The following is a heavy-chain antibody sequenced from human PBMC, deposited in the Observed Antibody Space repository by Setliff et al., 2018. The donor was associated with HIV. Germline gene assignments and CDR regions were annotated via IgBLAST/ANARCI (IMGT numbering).Heavy chain of an antibody. CDR3: VRPLVIAFDTSDI. Sequence: GASLKISCKTSGYDFATYWIGWVRQMPGKGLEWMGVLYPSDSDAIYSPTFQGRVTISADKATNTAYLQWASLKSSDTAIDYCVRPLVIAFDTSDIWGQGTMVTVSS. D-gene: IGHD3-9*01. CDR1: GYDFATYW. J-gene: IGHJ3*02. CDR2: LYPSDSDA. V-gene: IGHV5-51*01.